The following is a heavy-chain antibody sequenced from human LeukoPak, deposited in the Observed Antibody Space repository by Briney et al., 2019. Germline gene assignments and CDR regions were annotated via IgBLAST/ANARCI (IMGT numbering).Heavy chain of an antibody. CDR1: GIPFSSFG. Sequence: GGSLRLSCAAPGIPFSSFGMHWLRQAPGKGLEWVASIWYDGSNKYYADSVEGRFTISRDNAKHSLYLQMNSLRAEDTAVYYCARDDVLSLGISFDLWGRGTLVTVSS. J-gene: IGHJ2*01. V-gene: IGHV3-33*01. CDR2: IWYDGSNK. D-gene: IGHD3-10*02. CDR3: ARDDVLSLGISFDL.